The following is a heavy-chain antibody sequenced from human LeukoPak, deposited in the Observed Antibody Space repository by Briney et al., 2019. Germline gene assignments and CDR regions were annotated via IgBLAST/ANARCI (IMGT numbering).Heavy chain of an antibody. V-gene: IGHV1-2*02. J-gene: IGHJ4*02. CDR2: INPNSGGT. Sequence: GASVKVSCKASGYTFTGYYMHWVRQAPGQGLEWMGWINPNSGGTNYAQKFQGRVTMTRDTSISTAYMELSRLRSDDTAVYYCARDHYDSSGYYGYWGQGTLVTVSS. CDR3: ARDHYDSSGYYGY. D-gene: IGHD3-22*01. CDR1: GYTFTGYY.